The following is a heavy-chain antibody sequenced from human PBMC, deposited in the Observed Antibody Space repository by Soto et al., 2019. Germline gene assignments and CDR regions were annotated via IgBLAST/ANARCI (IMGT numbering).Heavy chain of an antibody. Sequence: SETLSLTCTVSGGSISSSSYYWGWIRQPPGKGLEWIGSIYYSGSTYYNPSLKSRVTISVDTSKNQFSLKLSSVTAADTAVYYCARHTPAISISDHWGQGTLVTFSS. CDR1: GGSISSSSYY. V-gene: IGHV4-39*01. CDR3: ARHTPAISISDH. D-gene: IGHD2-15*01. CDR2: IYYSGST. J-gene: IGHJ4*02.